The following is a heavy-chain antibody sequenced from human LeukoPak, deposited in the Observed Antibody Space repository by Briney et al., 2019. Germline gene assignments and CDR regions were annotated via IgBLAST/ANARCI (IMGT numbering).Heavy chain of an antibody. Sequence: GGSLRLSCAASGFTFSSYSMNWVRQAPGKGLEWVSSISSSSSYIYYADSVKGRFTISRDNAKNSLYLQMNSLRAEDAAVYYCATVDQRPITIFGVVARDYYYCSFLDVWGTGTTITVSS. CDR3: ATVDQRPITIFGVVARDYYYCSFLDV. CDR2: ISSSSSYI. D-gene: IGHD3-3*01. J-gene: IGHJ6*03. CDR1: GFTFSSYS. V-gene: IGHV3-21*04.